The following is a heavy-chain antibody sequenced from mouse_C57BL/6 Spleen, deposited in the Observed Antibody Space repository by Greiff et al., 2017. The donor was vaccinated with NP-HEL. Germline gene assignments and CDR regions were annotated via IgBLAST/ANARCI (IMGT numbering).Heavy chain of an antibody. CDR2: ISSGGDYI. CDR1: GFTFSSYA. V-gene: IGHV5-9-1*02. J-gene: IGHJ2*01. D-gene: IGHD2-5*01. CDR3: TRDGLSNYGVDY. Sequence: DVMLVESGEGLVKPGGSLKLSCAASGFTFSSYAMSWVRQTPEKRLEWVAYISSGGDYIYYADTVKGRFTISRDNARNTLYLQMSSLKSEDTAMYYCTRDGLSNYGVDYWGQGTTLTVSS.